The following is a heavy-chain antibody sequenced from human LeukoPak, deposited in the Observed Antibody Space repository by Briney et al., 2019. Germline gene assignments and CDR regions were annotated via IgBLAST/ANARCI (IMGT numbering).Heavy chain of an antibody. CDR3: ARSKWDTSGWYYFDY. CDR2: ISSSSSTI. J-gene: IGHJ4*02. CDR1: GFTFSSYW. Sequence: PGGSLRLSCAASGFTFSSYWMHWVRQAPGKGLEWVSYISSSSSTIYYADSVKGRFTISRDNAKNSLYLQMNSLRAEDTAVYYCARSKWDTSGWYYFDYWGPGTLVTVSS. V-gene: IGHV3-48*01. D-gene: IGHD6-19*01.